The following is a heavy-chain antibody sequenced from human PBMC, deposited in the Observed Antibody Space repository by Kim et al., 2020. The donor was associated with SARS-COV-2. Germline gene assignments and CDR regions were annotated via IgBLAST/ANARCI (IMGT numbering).Heavy chain of an antibody. D-gene: IGHD3-16*01. CDR2: IINTGSAT. J-gene: IGHJ2*01. Sequence: GGSLRLSCVGSGFTFSHYVMSWVRQAPGKGLEWVAGIINTGSATYYIDSVKGRFTISRDNSRNTLYPQMSRLRVEDTAIYYCANWGGLGHWGRGTLATV. V-gene: IGHV3-23*01. CDR1: GFTFSHYV. CDR3: ANWGGLGH.